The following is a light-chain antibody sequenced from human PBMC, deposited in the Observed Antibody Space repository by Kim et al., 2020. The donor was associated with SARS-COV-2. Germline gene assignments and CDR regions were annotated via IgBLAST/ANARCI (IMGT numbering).Light chain of an antibody. CDR3: CSYTGSIYV. CDR1: SSKVGGYNY. J-gene: IGLJ1*01. Sequence: PGMSVTISDTGTSSKVGGYNYVSWFQHHPGQAPKLLIYDVNKRPSGVPDRFSGSKSGNAASLTISGLQAEDDGDYYCCSYTGSIYVFGTGTKVTVL. CDR2: DVN. V-gene: IGLV2-11*01.